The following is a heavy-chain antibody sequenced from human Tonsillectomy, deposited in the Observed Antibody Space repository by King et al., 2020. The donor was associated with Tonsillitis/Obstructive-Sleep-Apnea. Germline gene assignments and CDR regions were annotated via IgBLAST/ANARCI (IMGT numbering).Heavy chain of an antibody. CDR1: GYSFTGHY. CDR3: ASHDYTGKYGVDF. V-gene: IGHV1-2*02. Sequence: QLVQSGAEVKKPGASVKVSCKASGYSFTGHYMHWVRQAPGQGLEWMGWINPNSGGTKYAQKFQGRVTMTRDTSFSTAYMEVSRLRSDDTAMYYCASHDYTGKYGVDFWGQGTLVTVSS. D-gene: IGHD4-23*01. J-gene: IGHJ4*02. CDR2: INPNSGGT.